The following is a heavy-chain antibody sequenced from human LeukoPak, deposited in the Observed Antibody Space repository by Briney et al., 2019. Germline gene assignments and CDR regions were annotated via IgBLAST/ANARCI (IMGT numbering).Heavy chain of an antibody. CDR3: ARGGLIQRHAFDI. D-gene: IGHD1-1*01. CDR2: ISSSGNTI. CDR1: GFTFSDYY. J-gene: IGHJ3*02. V-gene: IGHV3-11*01. Sequence: GGSLRLSCAVSGFTFSDYYMSWIRQAPGKGLEWVSYISSSGNTIYYADSVKGRFTISRDNAKNSLYLQMNSLRGEDTALYYCARGGLIQRHAFDIWGQGTMVTVSS.